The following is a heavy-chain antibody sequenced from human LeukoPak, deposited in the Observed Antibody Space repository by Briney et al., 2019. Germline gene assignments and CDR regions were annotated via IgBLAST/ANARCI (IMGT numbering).Heavy chain of an antibody. CDR1: GYTFISYG. CDR3: ARLRALYYYYYYMDV. Sequence: ASVKVSCKASGYTFISYGISWVRQAPGQGLEWMGWISAYNGNTNYAQKLQGRVTMTTDTSTSTAYMELRSLRSDDTAVYYCARLRALYYYYYYMDVWGQGTLVTVSS. CDR2: ISAYNGNT. V-gene: IGHV1-18*01. J-gene: IGHJ6*03.